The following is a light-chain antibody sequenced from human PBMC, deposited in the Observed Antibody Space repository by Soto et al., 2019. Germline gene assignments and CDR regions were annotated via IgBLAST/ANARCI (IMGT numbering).Light chain of an antibody. Sequence: QSALTQPRSVSGSPGQSVTISCTGSSNDVGAYNYVSWFQHRPGEAPKLIIFDVRHRPSGVPDRFSGSKSGMTASLTISGLEADDEAAYYCCSYGGISSNVLGNGTKVTVL. V-gene: IGLV2-11*01. CDR1: SNDVGAYNY. CDR2: DVR. J-gene: IGLJ1*01. CDR3: CSYGGISSNV.